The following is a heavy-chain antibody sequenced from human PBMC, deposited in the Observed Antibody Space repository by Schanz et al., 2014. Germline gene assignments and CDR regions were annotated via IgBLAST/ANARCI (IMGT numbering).Heavy chain of an antibody. CDR2: INTGGDST. V-gene: IGHV3-23*04. J-gene: IGHJ4*02. Sequence: ERLVESGGGVVQPGRSLRLSCAASGLIFSNYAMAWVRQAPGKGLEWVSSINTGGDSTYYADSGKGRFTISRDNSRDTVYLQMNILRADDTAMYYCAKDAENTAMITDYFDYWGQGTLVTVSS. CDR3: AKDAENTAMITDYFDY. D-gene: IGHD5-18*01. CDR1: GLIFSNYA.